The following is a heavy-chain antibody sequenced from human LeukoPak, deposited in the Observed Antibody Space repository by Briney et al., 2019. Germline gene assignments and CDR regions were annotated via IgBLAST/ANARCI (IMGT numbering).Heavy chain of an antibody. J-gene: IGHJ6*02. CDR3: ARTKGYCTSTSCPGGMDV. D-gene: IGHD2-2*01. Sequence: ASVKVSCKASGYTFTVHYMHWVRLAPGQGLEWMGWINPNIGGPNYAQKFQGRVIMTRDTSISTAYMELRRLTSDDTAVYYCARTKGYCTSTSCPGGMDVWGQGTTVTVSS. CDR1: GYTFTVHY. V-gene: IGHV1-2*02. CDR2: INPNIGGP.